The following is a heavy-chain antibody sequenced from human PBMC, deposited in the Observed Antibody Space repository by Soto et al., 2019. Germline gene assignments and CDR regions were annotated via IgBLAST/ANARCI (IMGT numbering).Heavy chain of an antibody. Sequence: GGSLRLSCAACGFTFSNLAMSWHRQAPGKGLEWVSTIDNSGGITYYADSVKGRFTISRDNSKNTLYLQMNSLRAEDTAVYYCAKGGYNYGFLFDCWGQGTLVTVSS. D-gene: IGHD5-18*01. V-gene: IGHV3-23*05. CDR3: AKGGYNYGFLFDC. CDR2: IDNSGGIT. J-gene: IGHJ4*02. CDR1: GFTFSNLA.